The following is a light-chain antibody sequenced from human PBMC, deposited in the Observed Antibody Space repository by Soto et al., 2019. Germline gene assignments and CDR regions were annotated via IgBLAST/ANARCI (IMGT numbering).Light chain of an antibody. J-gene: IGKJ5*01. CDR1: LSVSVY. V-gene: IGKV3-11*01. CDR2: DAS. Sequence: VVLTQSPATLPLSPGERATLSCRTSLSVSVYLDWYQQKPGQAPRLLISDASNRATGIPARFSGSGSGTDLTLTISSLEPEDFAVYYCHQRQYWPPITFGQGTLMEI. CDR3: HQRQYWPPIT.